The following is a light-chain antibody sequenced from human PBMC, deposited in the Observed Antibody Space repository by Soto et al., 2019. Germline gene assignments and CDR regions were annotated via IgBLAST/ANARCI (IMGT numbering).Light chain of an antibody. CDR3: SSYTTSTSRV. Sequence: QSVLTQPASVSGSPGQSITISGTGTSSDVGAYNYVSWYQQYPGKAPKLMIFDVNKRPSGVSDRFSGSKSGNTASLTISGLQAEDEADYYCSSYTTSTSRVFGTGTKVTVL. V-gene: IGLV2-14*01. CDR1: SSDVGAYNY. CDR2: DVN. J-gene: IGLJ1*01.